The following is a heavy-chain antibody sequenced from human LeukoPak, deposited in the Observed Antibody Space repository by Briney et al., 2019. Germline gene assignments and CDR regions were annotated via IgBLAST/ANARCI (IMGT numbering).Heavy chain of an antibody. J-gene: IGHJ4*02. Sequence: SETLSLTCAVYGASISGFYYTWIRQPPGKGLEWIGEIDHSGDTNYNPSLKSRATISIDTSKSQVFLKVTSVTAADAALYYCARGSPFQEWGQGTLVTVSS. CDR3: ARGSPFQE. V-gene: IGHV4-34*01. CDR2: IDHSGDT. CDR1: GASISGFY.